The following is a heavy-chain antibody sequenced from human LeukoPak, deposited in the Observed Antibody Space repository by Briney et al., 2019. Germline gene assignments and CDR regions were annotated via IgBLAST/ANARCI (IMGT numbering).Heavy chain of an antibody. J-gene: IGHJ2*01. V-gene: IGHV3-23*01. CDR2: VRGSGSST. CDR1: GFTFSTYA. D-gene: IGHD2-15*01. Sequence: LPGGSLRLSRAPSGFTFSTYAVSWVRQPPGKGLEWVSTVRGSGSSTYYAESVKGRFIISRDNSKNTLYLQMNSLGAEDTATYYCAKFRGYCSGGDCLGHWYFDVWGRGTLVTVSS. CDR3: AKFRGYCSGGDCLGHWYFDV.